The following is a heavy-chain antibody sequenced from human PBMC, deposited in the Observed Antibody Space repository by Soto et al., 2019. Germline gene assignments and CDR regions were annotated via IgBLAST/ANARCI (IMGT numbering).Heavy chain of an antibody. J-gene: IGHJ5*02. D-gene: IGHD1-26*01. CDR2: IDYRGFT. CDR1: GGSITSGGYY. CDR3: ARSGFP. V-gene: IGHV4-31*03. Sequence: QVQLQESGPGLVKPSQTLSLTCTVSGGSITSGGYYWRWLRQHPGKGLEWIGYIDYRGFTYYNPSLKSRVTISIDTSKNQFSLKLSSVTAADTSVYYCARSGFPWGQGTLVTVSS.